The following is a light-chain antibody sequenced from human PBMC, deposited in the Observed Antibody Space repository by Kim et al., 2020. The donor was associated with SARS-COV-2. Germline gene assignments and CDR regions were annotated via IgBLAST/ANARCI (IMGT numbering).Light chain of an antibody. CDR3: CSYAGSRTLV. CDR2: EVS. V-gene: IGLV2-23*02. J-gene: IGLJ3*02. CDR1: SSDVGSYNL. Sequence: QSALTQPASVSGSPGQSITISCTGTSSDVGSYNLVSWYQQHPGKAPKLMIYEVSKRPSGVSNRFSGSKSGNTASLTISGLQAEDEADYYCCSYAGSRTLVCGGRTQLTGL.